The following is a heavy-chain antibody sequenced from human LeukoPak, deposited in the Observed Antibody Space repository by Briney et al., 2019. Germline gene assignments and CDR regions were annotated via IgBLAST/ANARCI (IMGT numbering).Heavy chain of an antibody. D-gene: IGHD3-22*01. CDR1: GGSISSYY. V-gene: IGHV4-59*06. CDR2: IYYSGST. CDR3: ARASVRSHYYDSSGYYAFDY. J-gene: IGHJ4*02. Sequence: PSETLSLTCTVSGGSISSYYWSWIRQHPGKGLEWIGYIYYSGSTYYNPSLKSRVSISVDTSKNQFSLKLSSVTAADTAVYYCARASVRSHYYDSSGYYAFDYWGQGTLVTVSS.